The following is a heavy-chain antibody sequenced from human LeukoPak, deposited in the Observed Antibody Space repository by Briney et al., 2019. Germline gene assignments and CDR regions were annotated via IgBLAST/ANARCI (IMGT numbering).Heavy chain of an antibody. CDR1: GGSISSGGYS. CDR2: IYHSGST. D-gene: IGHD2-15*01. Sequence: PSQTLSLTCAVSGGSISSGGYSWSWLRQPPGKGLEWIGYIYHSGSTYYNPSLKSRVTISVDRSKNQFSLKLSSVTAADTAVYYCARERVCSGGSCYYFDYWGQGTLVTVSS. V-gene: IGHV4-30-2*01. J-gene: IGHJ4*02. CDR3: ARERVCSGGSCYYFDY.